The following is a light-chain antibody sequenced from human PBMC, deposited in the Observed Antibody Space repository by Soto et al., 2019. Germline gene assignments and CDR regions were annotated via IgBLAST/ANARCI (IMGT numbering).Light chain of an antibody. CDR1: SSDVGSYNL. J-gene: IGLJ7*01. CDR3: CSYAGSSTLAV. V-gene: IGLV2-23*02. CDR2: EVS. Sequence: QSALTQPASVSGSPGQSITISCTGTSSDVGSYNLVSWYQQHPTKAPKLMIYEVSKRPSGVSNRFSGSKSDNTASLTLSGLQAEDEADYYCCSYAGSSTLAVFGGGTQLTVL.